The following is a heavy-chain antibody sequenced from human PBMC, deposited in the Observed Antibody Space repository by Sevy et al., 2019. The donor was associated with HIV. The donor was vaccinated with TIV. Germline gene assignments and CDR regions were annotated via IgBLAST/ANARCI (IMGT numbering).Heavy chain of an antibody. J-gene: IGHJ6*02. CDR1: GFTFSSYS. D-gene: IGHD3-3*01. CDR3: ARVYYDFWSGYYYYYYGMDV. V-gene: IGHV3-48*01. CDR2: ISSSSSTI. Sequence: GGSLRLSCAASGFTFSSYSMNWVRQAPGKGLEWVSYISSSSSTIYYADSVKGRFTISRHNAKNSLYLQMNSLRAEDTAVYYCARVYYDFWSGYYYYYYGMDVWGQGTTVTVSS.